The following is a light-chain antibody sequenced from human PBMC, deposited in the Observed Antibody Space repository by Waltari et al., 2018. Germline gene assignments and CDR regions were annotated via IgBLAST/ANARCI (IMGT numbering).Light chain of an antibody. Sequence: EIVLTQSPGTLSLSPGERATLPCRASQSIGTYIAWYQQKPCQAPRLLIYGTSRRATGIPDRFSGSGSGTDFSLTISRLEPEDFAVYHCQHYVRLPATFGQGTKVEIK. CDR3: QHYVRLPAT. CDR1: QSIGTY. V-gene: IGKV3-20*01. J-gene: IGKJ1*01. CDR2: GTS.